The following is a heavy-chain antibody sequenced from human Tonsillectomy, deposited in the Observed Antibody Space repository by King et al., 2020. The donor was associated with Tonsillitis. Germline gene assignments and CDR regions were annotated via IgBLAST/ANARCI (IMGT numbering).Heavy chain of an antibody. CDR1: GNSFTNYW. CDR2: IYPGDSDT. J-gene: IGHJ6*03. Sequence: QLVQSGAEVKKPGESLKISCKGSGNSFTNYWIAWVRQMPGKGLEWMGIIYPGDSDTRYSPSFQGQVTISVDKSISTAYLQWSSLKASDTAMYYCARSCIVADVPGYYYYMDVWGRGTTVTVSS. CDR3: ARSCIVADVPGYYYYMDV. V-gene: IGHV5-51*03. D-gene: IGHD6-13*01.